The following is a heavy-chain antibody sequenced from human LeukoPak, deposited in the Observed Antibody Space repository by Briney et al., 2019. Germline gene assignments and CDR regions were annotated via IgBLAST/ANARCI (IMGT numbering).Heavy chain of an antibody. J-gene: IGHJ3*02. D-gene: IGHD5-24*01. CDR1: GGSISSSSYY. V-gene: IGHV4-39*07. Sequence: PSETLSLTCTVSGGSISSSSYYWGWIRQPPGKGLEWIGRIYTSGSTNYNPSLKSRVTISVDTSKNQFSLKLSSVTAADTAVYYCASLYCRDGYNCDAFDIWGQGTMVTVSS. CDR2: IYTSGST. CDR3: ASLYCRDGYNCDAFDI.